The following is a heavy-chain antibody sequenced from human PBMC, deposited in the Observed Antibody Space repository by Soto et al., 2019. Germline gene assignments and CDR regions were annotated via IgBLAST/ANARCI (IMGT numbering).Heavy chain of an antibody. CDR3: ARGFYDSSGFFYAGWFGP. CDR2: IIPKSGDT. D-gene: IGHD3-22*01. Sequence: QVHLVQSGAEVKKPGASVNVSCKASGYTFIDYYIHWLRQAPGQGPEWMGWIIPKSGDTKYSEKFQGRVAMPRDTSINTAYMEMTSLRSDDTAVYYCARGFYDSSGFFYAGWFGPWGQGTLVTVSS. V-gene: IGHV1-2*02. CDR1: GYTFIDYY. J-gene: IGHJ5*02.